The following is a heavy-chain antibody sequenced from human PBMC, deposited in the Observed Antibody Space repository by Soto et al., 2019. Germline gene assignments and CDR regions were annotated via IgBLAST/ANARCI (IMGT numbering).Heavy chain of an antibody. CDR3: ARVEATGTTRRSIVY. CDR2: ISAYNGNT. Sequence: QVQLVQCGAEEKKPGASVKVSCKASGYTFTSYGISWVRQAHGQGLEWMGWISAYNGNTNYAQKLQGRVTMTTDTSTSTAYMELRSLRSDDTAVYYCARVEATGTTRRSIVYWGQGTLVTVSS. J-gene: IGHJ4*02. D-gene: IGHD1-1*01. CDR1: GYTFTSYG. V-gene: IGHV1-18*01.